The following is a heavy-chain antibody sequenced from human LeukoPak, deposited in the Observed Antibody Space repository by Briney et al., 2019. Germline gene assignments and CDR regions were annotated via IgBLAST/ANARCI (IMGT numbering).Heavy chain of an antibody. V-gene: IGHV1-69*05. CDR3: ASGGMGGSGSYRFDY. CDR2: IIPIFGTA. D-gene: IGHD3-10*01. Sequence: ASVKVSCKASGGTFSSYAISWVRQAPGQGLEWMGGIIPIFGTANYAQKFQGRVTITTDESTSTAYMELSSLRTEDTAVYSCASGGMGGSGSYRFDYWGQGTLVTVSS. CDR1: GGTFSSYA. J-gene: IGHJ4*02.